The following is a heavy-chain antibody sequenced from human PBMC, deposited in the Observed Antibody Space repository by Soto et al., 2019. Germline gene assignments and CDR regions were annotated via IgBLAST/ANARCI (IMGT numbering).Heavy chain of an antibody. CDR3: AGLYHYDSSGYYDY. V-gene: IGHV1-46*01. CDR2: INPSGGRT. J-gene: IGHJ4*02. CDR1: GNSFTTYY. D-gene: IGHD3-22*01. Sequence: ASVKVSCKASGNSFTTYYMHWVRQAPGQGLEWMGIINPSGGRTTYAQKYQGRLTMTRDTSTSTFHMELSSLTSEDTAVYYCAGLYHYDSSGYYDYWGQGTLVT.